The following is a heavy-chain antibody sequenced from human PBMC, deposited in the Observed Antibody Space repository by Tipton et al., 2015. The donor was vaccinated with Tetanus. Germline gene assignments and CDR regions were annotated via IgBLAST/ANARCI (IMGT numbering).Heavy chain of an antibody. CDR2: VHNSGST. D-gene: IGHD5-24*01. CDR3: ARIGWLQQNKPAFDI. CDR1: GGSISTYY. Sequence: TLSLTCTVSGGSISTYYWSWVRQPPGRGLEWIGNVHNSGSTKYSPSLRSRVTLSVDTSKNQFSLKLSAVTAADTAVYYCARIGWLQQNKPAFDIWGQGTVVTVSS. J-gene: IGHJ3*02. V-gene: IGHV4-59*07.